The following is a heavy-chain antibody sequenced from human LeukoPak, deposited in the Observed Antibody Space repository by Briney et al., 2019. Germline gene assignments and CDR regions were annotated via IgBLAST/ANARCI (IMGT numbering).Heavy chain of an antibody. J-gene: IGHJ4*02. CDR3: ARDHNYAFDN. CDR1: GFTFNDYS. Sequence: PTGGSLRLSCSTSGFTFNDYSMTWVRQAPGKGLEWISYIGISSGNTKYADSVKGRFTTSGDNAKNSLYLQMNSLRVEDTAVYYCARDHNYAFDNWGQGTLVTVSS. V-gene: IGHV3-48*04. CDR2: IGISSGNT. D-gene: IGHD1-1*01.